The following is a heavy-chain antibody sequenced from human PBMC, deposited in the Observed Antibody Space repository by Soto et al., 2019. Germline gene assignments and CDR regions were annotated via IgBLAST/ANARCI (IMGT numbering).Heavy chain of an antibody. CDR3: ARDSSVIAVAGTDY. CDR2: INPSGGST. J-gene: IGHJ4*02. Sequence: ALVKGAWKTSGYRKTVYYRGWGRKKNGQGLEWMGIINPSGGSTSYAQKFQGRVTMTRDTSTSTVYMELSSLRSEDTAVYYCARDSSVIAVAGTDYWGQGTLVTVSS. D-gene: IGHD6-19*01. V-gene: IGHV1-46*01. CDR1: GYRKTVYY.